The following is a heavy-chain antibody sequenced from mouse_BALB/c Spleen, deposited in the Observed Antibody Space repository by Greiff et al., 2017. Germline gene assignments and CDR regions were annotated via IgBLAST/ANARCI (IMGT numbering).Heavy chain of an antibody. J-gene: IGHJ3*01. CDR3: ASLYDGYYWFAY. CDR2: ISYSGST. D-gene: IGHD2-3*01. V-gene: IGHV3-2*02. Sequence: EVQGVESGPGLVKPSQSLSLTCTVTGYSITSDYAWNWIRQFPGNKLEWMGYISYSGSTSYNPSLKSRISITRDTSKNQFFLQLNSVTTEDTATYYCASLYDGYYWFAYWGQGTLVTVSA. CDR1: GYSITSDYA.